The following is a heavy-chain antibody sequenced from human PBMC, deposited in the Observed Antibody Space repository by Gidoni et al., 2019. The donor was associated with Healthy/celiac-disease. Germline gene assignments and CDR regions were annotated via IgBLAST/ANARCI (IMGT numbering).Heavy chain of an antibody. J-gene: IGHJ3*02. CDR3: ARDYYGSGSVDAFDI. V-gene: IGHV3-7*01. Sequence: EVQLVESGGGLVQPGGSLRLSCAASGFTFSSYWMSWVRQAPGKGLEWVANIKQDGSEKYYVDSVKGRFTISRDNAKNSLYLQMNSLRAEDTAVYYCARDYYGSGSVDAFDIWGQGTMVTVSS. CDR2: IKQDGSEK. CDR1: GFTFSSYW. D-gene: IGHD3-10*01.